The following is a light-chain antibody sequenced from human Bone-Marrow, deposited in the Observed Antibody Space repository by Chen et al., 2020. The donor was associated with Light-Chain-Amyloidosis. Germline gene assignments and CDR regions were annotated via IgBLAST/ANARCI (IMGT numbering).Light chain of an antibody. J-gene: IGLJ3*02. CDR1: SGSIATNY. Sequence: NFMLHHPPSVSESPGKRVIISCTRSSGSIATNYVQWYQQRPGSSPTTVNYEDDHRPSGVPDRFSGSIDRSSNSASLTISGLKTEDEADYYCQSYQGSSQGVFGGGTKLTVL. CDR3: QSYQGSSQGV. CDR2: EDD. V-gene: IGLV6-57*01.